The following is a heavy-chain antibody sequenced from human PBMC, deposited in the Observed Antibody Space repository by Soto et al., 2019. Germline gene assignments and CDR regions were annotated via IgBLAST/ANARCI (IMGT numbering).Heavy chain of an antibody. J-gene: IGHJ4*02. CDR2: IYHSGST. CDR1: GGSISSSNW. V-gene: IGHV4-4*02. Sequence: SETLSLTCAVSGGSISSSNWWSWVRRPPGKGLEWIGEIYHSGSTNYNPSLKSRVTISVDKSKNQFSLKLSSVTAADTAVYYCARVAARRLEYYFDYWGQGTLVTVSS. D-gene: IGHD6-6*01. CDR3: ARVAARRLEYYFDY.